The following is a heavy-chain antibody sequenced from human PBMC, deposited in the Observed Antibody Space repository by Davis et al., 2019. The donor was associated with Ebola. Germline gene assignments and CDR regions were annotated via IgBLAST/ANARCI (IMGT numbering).Heavy chain of an antibody. V-gene: IGHV4-59*12. Sequence: PSETLSLTCTVSGDSISPYYWNWIRQPPGKGLEWIGYIYYSGSTNYNPALKSRVTMSVDTSKKQFSLKLSSVTAADTAMYYCAREALVPAAGNWFDPWGQGILVTVSS. D-gene: IGHD2-2*01. CDR2: IYYSGST. CDR3: AREALVPAAGNWFDP. CDR1: GDSISPYY. J-gene: IGHJ5*02.